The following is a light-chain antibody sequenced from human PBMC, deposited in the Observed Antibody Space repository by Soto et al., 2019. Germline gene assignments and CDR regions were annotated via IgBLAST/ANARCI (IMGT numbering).Light chain of an antibody. V-gene: IGLV1-36*01. J-gene: IGLJ2*01. CDR3: AAWDDSLSYVV. Sequence: QSVLTQPPSVSEAPRQRVTISCSGSSSNIGNNAVNWYQQLPGKAPKLLIYYDDLLPSGVSDRFSGSKSGTSASLAISGLQSEDEAAYYCAAWDDSLSYVVFGGGTKLTVL. CDR2: YDD. CDR1: SSNIGNNA.